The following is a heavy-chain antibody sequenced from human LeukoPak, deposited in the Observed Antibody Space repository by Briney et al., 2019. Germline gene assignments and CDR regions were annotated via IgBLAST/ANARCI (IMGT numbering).Heavy chain of an antibody. CDR2: INSDGSST. D-gene: IGHD1-26*01. Sequence: GGSLRLSCAASGFTFSSYWMYWVRQAPGKGLVWVSRINSDGSSTSYADSVKGRFTISRDNAKNTLYLQMNSLRAEDTAVYYCASGTPDYSGSYWGLDYWGQGTLVTVSS. J-gene: IGHJ4*02. CDR1: GFTFSSYW. V-gene: IGHV3-74*01. CDR3: ASGTPDYSGSYWGLDY.